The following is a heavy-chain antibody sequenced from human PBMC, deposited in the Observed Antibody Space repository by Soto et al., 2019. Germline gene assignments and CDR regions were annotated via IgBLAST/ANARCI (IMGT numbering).Heavy chain of an antibody. CDR3: ARDSSSDERNNWFDP. J-gene: IGHJ5*02. V-gene: IGHV3-48*02. D-gene: IGHD6-13*01. CDR2: ISSSSSTI. Sequence: GGSLRLSCAASGFTFSSYSMNWVRQAPGKGLEWVSYISSSSSTIYYADSVKGRFTISRDNAKNSLYLQMNSLRDEDTAVYYCARDSSSDERNNWFDPWGQGTLVTVSS. CDR1: GFTFSSYS.